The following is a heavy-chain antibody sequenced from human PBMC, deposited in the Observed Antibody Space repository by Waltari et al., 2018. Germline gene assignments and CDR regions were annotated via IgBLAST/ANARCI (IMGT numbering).Heavy chain of an antibody. CDR2: SYPGDSDI. CDR3: ARQTAAVDPFDY. J-gene: IGHJ4*02. V-gene: IGHV5-51*01. CDR1: GLTFTKNW. Sequence: EVQLVQSGAEVKKPGESLKISCKVSGLTFTKNWIAWVRQMPGKGLEGVGMSYPGDSDIRYSPSWQGQVTISVDESINTAFLQWTSLKASDTAIYFCARQTAAVDPFDYWGQGTLVTVSS. D-gene: IGHD2-15*01.